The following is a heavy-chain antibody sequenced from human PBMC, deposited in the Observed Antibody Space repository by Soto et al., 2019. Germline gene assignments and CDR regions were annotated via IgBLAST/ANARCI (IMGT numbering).Heavy chain of an antibody. D-gene: IGHD5-18*01. CDR1: GFIFSDHY. CDR3: ARVQYTYGLWYYFDY. Sequence: EVQLVESGGGLVQPGGSLRLSCVASGFIFSDHYMDWVRQAPGKGLEWVGRTRNKANAYTTEYAASVKGRSIISRDDSKNSLYLQMHSPKSEDTAVYYCARVQYTYGLWYYFDYWGQGALVTVSS. CDR2: TRNKANAYTT. J-gene: IGHJ4*02. V-gene: IGHV3-72*01.